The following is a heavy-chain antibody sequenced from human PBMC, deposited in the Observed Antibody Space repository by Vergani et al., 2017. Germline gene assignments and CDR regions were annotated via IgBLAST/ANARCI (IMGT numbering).Heavy chain of an antibody. D-gene: IGHD3-9*01. CDR3: AGEYYDMLTGYSTRSYYFDY. Sequence: EVQLLESGGGLVQPGGSLSLSCAASGFTFSSYAMSWVRQAPGKGLEWVSAISGSGGSTYYADSVKGRFTISRDNSKNTLYLQMNSLRAEDTAVYYCAGEYYDMLTGYSTRSYYFDYWGQGTLVTVSS. V-gene: IGHV3-23*01. CDR1: GFTFSSYA. J-gene: IGHJ4*02. CDR2: ISGSGGST.